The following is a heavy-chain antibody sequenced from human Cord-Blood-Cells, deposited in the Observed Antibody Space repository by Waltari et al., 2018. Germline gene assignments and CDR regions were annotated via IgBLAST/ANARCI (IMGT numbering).Heavy chain of an antibody. V-gene: IGHV3-33*01. Sequence: QVQLVESGGGVVQPGRSLRLSCAASGFTFSSYGMHWVRQAPGKGLEWVAVIWYDGSNKYYADSVKGRFTISRDNSKNTLYLQMNSRRAEDTAVYYCARGGYYYDGWGQGTLVTVSS. CDR3: ARGGYYYDG. CDR1: GFTFSSYG. D-gene: IGHD3-22*01. J-gene: IGHJ4*02. CDR2: IWYDGSNK.